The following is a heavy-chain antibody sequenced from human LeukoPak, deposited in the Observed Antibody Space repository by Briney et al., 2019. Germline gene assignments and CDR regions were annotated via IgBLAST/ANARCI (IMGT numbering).Heavy chain of an antibody. V-gene: IGHV3-33*06. J-gene: IGHJ4*02. CDR3: AKDLWKADY. Sequence: LTGTSLRLSCAASGFTLSAYVMHWVRQAPGKGLEWVAILWYDGSNEYYADSVKGRFSISRDNSKNTLYLQMNSLRADDTAVYYCAKDLWKADYWGQGTLVTVSS. CDR1: GFTLSAYV. CDR2: LWYDGSNE. D-gene: IGHD3-3*01.